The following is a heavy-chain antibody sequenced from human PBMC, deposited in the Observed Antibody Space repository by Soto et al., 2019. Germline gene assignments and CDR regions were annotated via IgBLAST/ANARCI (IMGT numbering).Heavy chain of an antibody. J-gene: IGHJ5*01. CDR2: INRDANDI. V-gene: IGHV3-74*01. D-gene: IGHD3-3*01. Sequence: EVQLVESGGGLVQPGGSLRLSCEASRGAFGDYWMHWVRQAPGKGLVWVSRINRDANDIIYAESVKGRFTASRDNAKNMLFQQMHNLRGEDTDVYSCARGVPHDGFDSWGQGALVTVSS. CDR3: ARGVPHDGFDS. CDR1: RGAFGDYW.